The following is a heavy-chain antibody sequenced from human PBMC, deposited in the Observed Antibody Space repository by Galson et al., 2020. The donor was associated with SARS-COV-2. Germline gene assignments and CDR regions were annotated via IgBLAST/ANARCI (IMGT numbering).Heavy chain of an antibody. Sequence: GESLKISCAASGFTFSSYAMSWVRQAPGKGLEWVSAISGSGGSTYYADSVKGRFTISRDNSKNTLYLQMNSLRAEDTAVYYCAGANGSGYYRFVGDDAFDIWGQGTMVTVSS. J-gene: IGHJ3*02. CDR2: ISGSGGST. D-gene: IGHD3-22*01. CDR3: AGANGSGYYRFVGDDAFDI. V-gene: IGHV3-23*01. CDR1: GFTFSSYA.